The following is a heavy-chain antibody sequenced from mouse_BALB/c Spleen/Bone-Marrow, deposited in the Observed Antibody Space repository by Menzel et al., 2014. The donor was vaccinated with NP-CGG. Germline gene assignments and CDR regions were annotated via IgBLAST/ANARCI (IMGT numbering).Heavy chain of an antibody. Sequence: QVQLPQSGAELVKPGASVKLSCKASGYTFTSYYMYWVKQRPGQGLEWIGQINPSNDGADFNEKFKIKATLTVDKSSSTAYMQLSSLTSEYFSVYDGTTARGYNWFAYWGQGTLVAVSA. J-gene: IGHJ3*01. V-gene: IGHV1S81*02. CDR1: GYTFTSYY. CDR3: TTARGYNWFAY. D-gene: IGHD3-3*01. CDR2: INPSNDGA.